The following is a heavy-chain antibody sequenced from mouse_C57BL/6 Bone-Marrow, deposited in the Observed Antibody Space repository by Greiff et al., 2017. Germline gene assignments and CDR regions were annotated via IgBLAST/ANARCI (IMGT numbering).Heavy chain of an antibody. J-gene: IGHJ3*01. V-gene: IGHV1-77*01. CDR2: IGPGSGST. CDR1: GYTFTDYY. CDR3: AIRTGTWFAY. D-gene: IGHD4-1*01. Sequence: VQLQESGAELVKPGASVKISCKASGYTFTDYYINWVKQRPGPGLEWLGKIGPGSGSTYYNEKFKGKATLTADKSSSTAYMQLSSLTSEDSAVYFCAIRTGTWFAYGGQGTLVTVSA.